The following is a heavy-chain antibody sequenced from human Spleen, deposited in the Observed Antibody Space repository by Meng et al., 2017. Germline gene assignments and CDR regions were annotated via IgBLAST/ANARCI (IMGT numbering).Heavy chain of an antibody. V-gene: IGHV4-34*01. J-gene: IGHJ4*02. CDR3: ARVSNY. CDR1: GGSFSGYS. CDR2: INHSGNT. D-gene: IGHD2/OR15-2a*01. Sequence: SETLSLTCAVYGGSFSGYSWSWIRQPPGKGLEWIGEINHSGNTNYNPSLKSRVTISVDTSKNQFSLKLSSVTAADTAVYYCARVSNYWGQGTLVTVSS.